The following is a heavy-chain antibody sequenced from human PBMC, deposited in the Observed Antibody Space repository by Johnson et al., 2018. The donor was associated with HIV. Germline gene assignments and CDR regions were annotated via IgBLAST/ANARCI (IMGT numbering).Heavy chain of an antibody. CDR2: ISGDGSSS. D-gene: IGHD6-13*01. Sequence: VQLVESGGALVQPGGSLRLSCEVSGFTISTFWMHWVRQVPGKGLMWVSRISGDGSSSSYADSVKGRFTISRDNSKETVYLQMSSLRAEDTALYYCAKARWHSSRGDALDIWGQGTMVTVSS. CDR1: GFTISTFW. J-gene: IGHJ3*02. CDR3: AKARWHSSRGDALDI. V-gene: IGHV3-74*02.